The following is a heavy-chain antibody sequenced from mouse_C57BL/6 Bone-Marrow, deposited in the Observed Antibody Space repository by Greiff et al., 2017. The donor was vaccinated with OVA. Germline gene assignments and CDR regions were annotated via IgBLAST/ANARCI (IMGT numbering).Heavy chain of an antibody. V-gene: IGHV1-69*01. Sequence: VQLQQPGAELVMPGASVKLSCKASGYTFTSYWMHWVKQRPGQGLEWIGEIDPSDSYTNYNQKFKGKSTLTVDKSSSTAYMQLSSLTSEDSAVYYGARSPIYYYGSSPLAMDYWGQGTSVTVSS. CDR1: GYTFTSYW. D-gene: IGHD1-1*01. CDR2: IDPSDSYT. J-gene: IGHJ4*01. CDR3: ARSPIYYYGSSPLAMDY.